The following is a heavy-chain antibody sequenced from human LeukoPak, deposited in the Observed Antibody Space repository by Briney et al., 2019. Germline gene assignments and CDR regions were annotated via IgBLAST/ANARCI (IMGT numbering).Heavy chain of an antibody. D-gene: IGHD6-13*01. CDR3: ARQSSWYWFDP. J-gene: IGHJ5*02. V-gene: IGHV4-34*01. Sequence: SETLSLTCAVYGGSFSGYYWSWIRHPPGKGLEWIGEINHSGSTNYNPSLKSRVTISVDTSKNQFSLKLSSVTAADTAVYYCARQSSWYWFDPWGQGTLVTVSS. CDR2: INHSGST. CDR1: GGSFSGYY.